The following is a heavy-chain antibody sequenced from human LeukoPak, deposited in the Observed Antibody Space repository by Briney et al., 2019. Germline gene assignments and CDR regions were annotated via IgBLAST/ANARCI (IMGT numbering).Heavy chain of an antibody. CDR3: ARHVPLYYYDSSGYNYFDY. J-gene: IGHJ4*02. V-gene: IGHV5-51*01. CDR1: GSNFTSYW. D-gene: IGHD3-22*01. CDR2: FYPGDSDT. Sequence: KRGASLEISFEGSGSNFTSYWSGWGRQLPGKGLEWMEIFYPGDSDTRYSPSFQGQVPISADKSISTAYLQWSSLKASDTAMYYCARHVPLYYYDSSGYNYFDYWGQGTLVTVSS.